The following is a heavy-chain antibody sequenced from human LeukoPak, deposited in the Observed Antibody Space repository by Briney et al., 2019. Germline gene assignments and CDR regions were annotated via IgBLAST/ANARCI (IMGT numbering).Heavy chain of an antibody. J-gene: IGHJ5*02. CDR3: AREHNWDYVGDRRFDP. CDR1: GYTFTSCD. Sequence: ASVKVSCKASGYTFTSCDINWVRQATGHGLEGMGWMNPNSGNTGYAQKFQGRVTMTRNTSISTAYMELSSLTSEDTAVYYCAREHNWDYVGDRRFDPWGQGTLVTVSS. D-gene: IGHD1-7*01. CDR2: MNPNSGNT. V-gene: IGHV1-8*01.